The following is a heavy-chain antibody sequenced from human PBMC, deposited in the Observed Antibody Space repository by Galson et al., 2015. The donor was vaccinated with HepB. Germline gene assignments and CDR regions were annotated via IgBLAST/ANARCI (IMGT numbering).Heavy chain of an antibody. J-gene: IGHJ4*02. CDR3: ARESSYYYDSNGYYYDI. CDR1: EGAFSSFA. Sequence: SVKVSCKASEGAFSSFAISWVRQAPGQGLEWMGGIIPIFGTANYVQNFQGRVTITADESTRTVYMELSSLRSEDTAVYYCARESSYYYDSNGYYYDIWGQGTLVTVSS. CDR2: IIPIFGTA. V-gene: IGHV1-69*13. D-gene: IGHD3-22*01.